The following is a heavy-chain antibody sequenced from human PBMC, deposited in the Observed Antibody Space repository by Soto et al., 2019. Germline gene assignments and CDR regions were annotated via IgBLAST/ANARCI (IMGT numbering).Heavy chain of an antibody. D-gene: IGHD6-6*01. CDR2: IYYSGST. Sequence: SETLSLTCTVSGGSISSYYWSWIRQPPGKGLEWIGYIYYSGSTNYNPSLKSRVTISVDTSKNQFSLKLSSVTAADTAVYYCARLLARLGNWFDPWGQGTLVTVSS. CDR1: GGSISSYY. CDR3: ARLLARLGNWFDP. J-gene: IGHJ5*02. V-gene: IGHV4-59*08.